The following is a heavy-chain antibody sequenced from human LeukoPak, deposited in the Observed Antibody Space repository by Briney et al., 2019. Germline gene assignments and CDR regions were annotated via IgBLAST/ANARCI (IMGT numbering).Heavy chain of an antibody. CDR3: ARESDYGDYLGCYSRK. D-gene: IGHD4-17*01. CDR2: ISSSSSYI. CDR1: GFTFCSHS. J-gene: IGHJ1*01. V-gene: IGHV3-21*01. Sequence: GGSLTLSSAASGFTFCSHSMNWVRQAPGKGLEWVSSISSSSSYIYYADSVKGRFTISRDNAKNSLYLQMNSLRAEDTAVYYCARESDYGDYLGCYSRKWGQGTLVTVSS.